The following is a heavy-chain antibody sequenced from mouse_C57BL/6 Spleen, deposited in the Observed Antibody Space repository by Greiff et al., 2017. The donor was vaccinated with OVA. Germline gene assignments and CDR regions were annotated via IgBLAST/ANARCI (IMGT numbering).Heavy chain of an antibody. CDR3: ARQKVYDYDGAMDY. D-gene: IGHD2-4*01. CDR2: ISSGGSYT. Sequence: EVQGVESGGDLVKPGGSLKLSCAASGFTFSSYGMSWVRQTPDKRLEWVATISSGGSYTYYPDSVKGRFTISRDNAKNTLYLQMSSLKSEDTAMYYCARQKVYDYDGAMDYWGQGTSVTVSS. V-gene: IGHV5-6*01. CDR1: GFTFSSYG. J-gene: IGHJ4*01.